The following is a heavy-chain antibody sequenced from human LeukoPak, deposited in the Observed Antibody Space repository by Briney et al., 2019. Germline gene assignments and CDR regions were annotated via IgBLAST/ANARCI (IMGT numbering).Heavy chain of an antibody. D-gene: IGHD6-6*01. V-gene: IGHV3-23*01. CDR3: ARLYSSSSGLRASDY. J-gene: IGHJ4*02. CDR2: ISDSEGST. CDR1: GFTFSNFA. Sequence: GGSLRLSCAASGFTFSNFAMRWVRQAPGKGLEWVSAISDSEGSTDYADSVKGRFTISRDDAKNSLYLHMNSLRVEDTGVYYCARLYSSSSGLRASDYWGQGTLVTVSS.